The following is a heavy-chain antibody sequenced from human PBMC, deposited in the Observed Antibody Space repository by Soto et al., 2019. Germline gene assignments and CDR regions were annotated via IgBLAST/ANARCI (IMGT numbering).Heavy chain of an antibody. D-gene: IGHD3-22*01. V-gene: IGHV1-69*08. Sequence: QVQLVQSGTEVKKPGSSVTVSCKASGGPYSKYSISWVRQAPGQGLEWVGRIIPIFDTTNYAQKFQGRATITADKSTSAVYMDLSSLRSEDTAVYYCARRLLGDDYDGDGLDNWGQGTLVTVSS. CDR3: ARRLLGDDYDGDGLDN. CDR1: GGPYSKYS. CDR2: IIPIFDTT. J-gene: IGHJ4*02.